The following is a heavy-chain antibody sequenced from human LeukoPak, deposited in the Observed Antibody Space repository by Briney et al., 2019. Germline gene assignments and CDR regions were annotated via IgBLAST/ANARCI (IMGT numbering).Heavy chain of an antibody. Sequence: SETLSLTCSVSGASVSNYYWSWLRQTPGKGLEWIGHISDSGSPTCNPSLKIRVTISEDMSKNQISLNLRSVTAADTAVYYCARHADGGVFIKTYFFDSWGQGFLVSVSS. CDR1: GASVSNYY. CDR2: ISDSGSP. J-gene: IGHJ4*02. CDR3: ARHADGGVFIKTYFFDS. D-gene: IGHD3-16*01. V-gene: IGHV4-59*08.